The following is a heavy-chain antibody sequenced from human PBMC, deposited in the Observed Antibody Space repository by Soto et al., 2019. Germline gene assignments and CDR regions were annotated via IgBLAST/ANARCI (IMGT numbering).Heavy chain of an antibody. J-gene: IGHJ4*02. CDR1: GAFFSSMA. D-gene: IGHD5-18*01. V-gene: IGHV1-69*01. CDR3: ATGGRGYSSAPRFYFEY. CDR2: ILPIFHTT. Sequence: QVQLVQSGAGVRKPGSPVRVSSQASGAFFSSMAITWVRKAPGQGLEWMGGILPIFHTTHYAQKFQGRVTITADESTSTAYMELSSLKSEDTALYYCATGGRGYSSAPRFYFEYWGQGTLVPVSS.